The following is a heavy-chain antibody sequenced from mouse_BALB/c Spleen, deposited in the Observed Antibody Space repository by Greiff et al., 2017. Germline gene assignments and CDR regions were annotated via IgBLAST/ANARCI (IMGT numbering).Heavy chain of an antibody. CDR3: ARDEEGYAMDY. J-gene: IGHJ4*01. Sequence: ESGPGLVKPSQSLSLTCSVTGYSITSGYYWNWIRQFPGNKLEWMGYISYDGSNNYNPSLKNRISITRDTSKNQFFLKLNSVTTEDTATYYCARDEEGYAMDYWGQGTSVTVSS. CDR1: GYSITSGYY. V-gene: IGHV3-6*02. CDR2: ISYDGSN.